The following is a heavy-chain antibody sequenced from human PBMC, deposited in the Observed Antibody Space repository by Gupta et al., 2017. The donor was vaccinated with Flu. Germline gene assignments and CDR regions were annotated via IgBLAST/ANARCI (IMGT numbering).Heavy chain of an antibody. CDR1: GFTFNSFA. CDR2: ISGSGGST. J-gene: IGHJ3*02. D-gene: IGHD3-10*01. V-gene: IGHV3-23*01. Sequence: EAQLLESGGGLVQPGGSLRLSCATSGFTFNSFAMSWVRQAPGKGLEVVSGISGSGGSTYYADSGKGRFTISRDNSKNTLYLQMNRLRVEDTAVYYCAKERIGDINDAFDIWGQGTMVDVSS. CDR3: AKERIGDINDAFDI.